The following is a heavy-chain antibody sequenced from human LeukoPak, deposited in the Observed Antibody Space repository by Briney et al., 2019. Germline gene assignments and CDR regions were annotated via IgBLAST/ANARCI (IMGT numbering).Heavy chain of an antibody. CDR2: INTDGSST. D-gene: IGHD2-2*01. CDR1: GFTFSSYA. CDR3: ARGQTWGYCSSTSCQEGWFDP. Sequence: GGSLRLSCAASGFTFSSYAMSWVRQAPGKGLVWVSRINTDGSSTSYADSVKGRFTISRDNAKNTLYLQMNSLRAEDTAVYYCARGQTWGYCSSTSCQEGWFDPWGQGTLVTVSS. J-gene: IGHJ5*02. V-gene: IGHV3-74*01.